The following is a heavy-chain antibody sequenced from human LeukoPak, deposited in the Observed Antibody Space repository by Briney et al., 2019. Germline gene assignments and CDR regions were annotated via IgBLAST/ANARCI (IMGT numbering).Heavy chain of an antibody. J-gene: IGHJ5*02. CDR1: GFTFSSYE. V-gene: IGHV3-74*01. CDR3: ARVGYFDWLWWFDP. D-gene: IGHD3-9*01. CDR2: INSVGSST. Sequence: GGSLRLSCAASGFTFSSYEMNWVRQAPGKGLVWVSRINSVGSSTSYADSVKGRFTISRDNAKNTLYLQMNSLRAEDTAVYYCARVGYFDWLWWFDPWGQGTLVTVSS.